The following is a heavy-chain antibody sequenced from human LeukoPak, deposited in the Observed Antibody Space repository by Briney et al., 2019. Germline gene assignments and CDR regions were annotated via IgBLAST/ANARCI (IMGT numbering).Heavy chain of an antibody. D-gene: IGHD5-12*01. CDR2: IYPGDSDT. Sequence: GASLKISCKGSGYSFTYYWIGWVRQMPGKGLWWMGIIYPGDSDTRYSPSFQGQVTISDDNSISTAYLQWSSLKASDTAMYYCARHRGYSGYQSDYWGQGTLVTVSS. V-gene: IGHV5-51*01. CDR1: GYSFTYYW. J-gene: IGHJ4*02. CDR3: ARHRGYSGYQSDY.